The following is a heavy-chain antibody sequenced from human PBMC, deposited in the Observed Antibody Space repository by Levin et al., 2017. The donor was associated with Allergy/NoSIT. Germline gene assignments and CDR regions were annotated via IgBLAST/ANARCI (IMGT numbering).Heavy chain of an antibody. V-gene: IGHV4-39*01. J-gene: IGHJ3*02. CDR2: IYYSGST. Sequence: SETLSLTCTVSGGSISSSSYYWGWIRQPPGKGLEWIGSIYYSGSTYYNPSLKSRVTISVDTSKNQFSLKLSSVTAADTAVYYCARPHARYGSGRGAFDIWGQGTMVTVSS. CDR1: GGSISSSSYY. D-gene: IGHD3-10*01. CDR3: ARPHARYGSGRGAFDI.